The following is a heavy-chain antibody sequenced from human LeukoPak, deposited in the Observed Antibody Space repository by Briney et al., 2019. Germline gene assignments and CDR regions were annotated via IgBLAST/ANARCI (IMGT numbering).Heavy chain of an antibody. D-gene: IGHD5-18*01. CDR3: ARDPTGTVMVTVDY. CDR2: VWYDGSNK. CDR1: GFTFSSCG. V-gene: IGHV3-33*01. J-gene: IGHJ4*02. Sequence: GGSLRLSCAASGFTFSSCGMHWVRQAPGKGLEWVAIVWYDGSNKYYADSVKGRFTISRDNSKNTMCLQMNSLRAEDTAVYYCARDPTGTVMVTVDYWGQGTLVTVSS.